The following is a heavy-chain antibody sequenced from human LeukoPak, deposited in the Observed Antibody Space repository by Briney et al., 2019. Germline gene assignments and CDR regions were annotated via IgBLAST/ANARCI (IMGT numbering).Heavy chain of an antibody. CDR2: IFHKGSA. CDR1: GDSITTSKW. V-gene: IGHV4-4*02. CDR3: VRANYDILTGPGYFFDF. Sequence: SETLSLPCAVSGDSITTSKWWSWVRQSPGKGLEWIGEIFHKGSAHYTPSLESRVSISVDKSKNHFSLTLKSVTAADTAVYYCVRANYDILTGPGYFFDFWGQGTLVTVSS. D-gene: IGHD3-9*01. J-gene: IGHJ4*02.